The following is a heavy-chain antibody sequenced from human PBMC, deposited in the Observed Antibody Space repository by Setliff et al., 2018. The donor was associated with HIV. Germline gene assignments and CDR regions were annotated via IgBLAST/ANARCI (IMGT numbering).Heavy chain of an antibody. CDR2: IYTSGVT. D-gene: IGHD6-19*01. V-gene: IGHV4-4*08. CDR1: GGSISSYY. CDR3: ARRTAVAGRRYFDL. J-gene: IGHJ2*01. Sequence: SETLSLTCTVSGGSISSYYWSWIRQPPGKGLEWIGYIYTSGVTNYNPALKSRVTIAVDTSKNQFSLMLSSVTAADTAVYYCARRTAVAGRRYFDLWGRGTLVTVSS.